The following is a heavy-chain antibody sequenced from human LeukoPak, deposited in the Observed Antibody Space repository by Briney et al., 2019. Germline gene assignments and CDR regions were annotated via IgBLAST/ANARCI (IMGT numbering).Heavy chain of an antibody. J-gene: IGHJ4*02. CDR3: AKSLGVGGYTRYKGFDQ. V-gene: IGHV3-23*01. CDR1: GFTFSSYS. Sequence: GGSLRLSCAASGFTFSSYSMNWVRQAPGKGLEWVSSISNSDGSSHYADFVKGRFTISRDNSKNTLHLQMNSLRTEDTAVYYCAKSLGVGGYTRYKGFDQWGQGTLVTVSS. D-gene: IGHD3-16*02. CDR2: ISNSDGSS.